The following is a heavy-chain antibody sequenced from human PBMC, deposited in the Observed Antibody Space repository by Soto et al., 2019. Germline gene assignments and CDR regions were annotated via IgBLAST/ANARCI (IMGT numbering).Heavy chain of an antibody. CDR2: IYHSGDT. CDR1: GDSMNSGAYY. J-gene: IGHJ4*02. V-gene: IGHV4-31*03. Sequence: PSETQSLTCSVSGDSMNSGAYYWSWIRQHPGKGLEWIAYIYHSGDTHYNPSLRSRIAISVDTSKNQFSLKLTSVTDADTAVYYCASTYSGYFDNWGQGTLVTVSS. CDR3: ASTYSGYFDN. D-gene: IGHD3-22*01.